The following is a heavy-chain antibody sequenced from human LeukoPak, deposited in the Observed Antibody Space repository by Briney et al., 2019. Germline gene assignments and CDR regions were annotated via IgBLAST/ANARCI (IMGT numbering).Heavy chain of an antibody. CDR3: ARDRLERRYVWFDP. Sequence: KPSETLSLTGAVYGGSFSGYYWSWIRQPPGKRLEWIGEINHSGSTNYNPSLKSRVTISVDTSKNQFSLKLSSVTAADTAVYYCARDRLERRYVWFDPWGQGTLVTVSS. CDR2: INHSGST. V-gene: IGHV4-34*01. J-gene: IGHJ5*02. D-gene: IGHD1-1*01. CDR1: GGSFSGYY.